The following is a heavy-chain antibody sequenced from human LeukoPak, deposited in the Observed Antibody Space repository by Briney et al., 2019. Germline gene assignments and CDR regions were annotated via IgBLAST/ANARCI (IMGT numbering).Heavy chain of an antibody. Sequence: SETLSLTCAVSGGSISSGGYSWSWIRQPPGKGLEWTGYIYHSGSTFYNPSLKSRVTISVDRSKNQFSLKLSSVTAADTAVYYCARPNILGTTSLVYWGQGTLVTVSS. J-gene: IGHJ4*02. V-gene: IGHV4-30-2*01. CDR1: GGSISSGGYS. CDR2: IYHSGST. D-gene: IGHD1-7*01. CDR3: ARPNILGTTSLVY.